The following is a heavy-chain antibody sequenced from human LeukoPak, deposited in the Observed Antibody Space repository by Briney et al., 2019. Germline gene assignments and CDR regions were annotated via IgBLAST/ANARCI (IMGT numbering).Heavy chain of an antibody. CDR3: ARGRRWYYGSGSPFDY. CDR1: GFTFSSYS. D-gene: IGHD3-10*01. Sequence: GGSLRLSCAASGFTFSSYSMNWVRQAPGKGLEWVSSISSSSSYIYYADSVKGRFTISRDNAKNSLYLQMNSLRAEDTAVYYCARGRRWYYGSGSPFDYWGQGTLVTVSS. V-gene: IGHV3-21*01. CDR2: ISSSSSYI. J-gene: IGHJ4*02.